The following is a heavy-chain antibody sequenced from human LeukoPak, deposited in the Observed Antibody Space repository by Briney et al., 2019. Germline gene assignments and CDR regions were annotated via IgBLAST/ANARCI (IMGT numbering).Heavy chain of an antibody. V-gene: IGHV3-7*01. J-gene: IGHJ5*02. CDR2: IKQDGSEK. CDR3: ARVTGYSYGYGMNH. D-gene: IGHD5-18*01. Sequence: PGGSLRLSCAASGFTFSSYWMSWVHQAPGKGLEWVANIKQDGSEKNYVDSVKGRFTISRENAKNSPYLQMNSLRAEDTAVYYCARVTGYSYGYGMNHWGQGTLVTVSS. CDR1: GFTFSSYW.